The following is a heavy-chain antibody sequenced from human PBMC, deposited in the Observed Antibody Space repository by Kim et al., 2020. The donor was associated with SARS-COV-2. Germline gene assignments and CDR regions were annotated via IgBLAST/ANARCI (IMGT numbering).Heavy chain of an antibody. V-gene: IGHV4-39*01. J-gene: IGHJ5*02. Sequence: SETLSLTCTVSGGSISSSSYYWGWIRQPPGKGLEWIGSIYYSGSTYYNPSLKSRVTISVDTSKNQFSLKLSSVTAADTAVYYCARTILTGYYNDARIRWFDPWGQGTLVTVSS. CDR1: GGSISSSSYY. D-gene: IGHD3-9*01. CDR3: ARTILTGYYNDARIRWFDP. CDR2: IYYSGST.